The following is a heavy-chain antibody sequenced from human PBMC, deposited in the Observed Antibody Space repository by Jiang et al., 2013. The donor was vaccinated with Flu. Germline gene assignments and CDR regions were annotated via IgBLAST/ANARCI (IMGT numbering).Heavy chain of an antibody. J-gene: IGHJ5*02. Sequence: VQLVESGGGVVQPGRSLRLSCAASGFTFSSYGMHWVRQAPGKGLEWVAVISYDGSNKYYADSVKGRFTISRDNSKNTLYLQMNSLRAEDTAVYYCANEQDDSSGYYGWFDPGAREPWSPSPQ. CDR3: ANEQDDSSGYYGWFDP. CDR1: GFTFSSYG. V-gene: IGHV3-30*18. D-gene: IGHD3-22*01. CDR2: ISYDGSNK.